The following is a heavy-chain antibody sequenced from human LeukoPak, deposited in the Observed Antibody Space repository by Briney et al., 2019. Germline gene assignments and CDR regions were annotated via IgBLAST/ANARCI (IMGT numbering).Heavy chain of an antibody. V-gene: IGHV1-2*02. D-gene: IGHD3-16*01. CDR1: GYTFTDYY. Sequence: ASVKVSCKASGYTFTDYYMHWVRQAPGQGLEWMGWINPNSGGTNYAQKFYARVTMTRDTSISTAYMELSRLRSDDTAVYYCARDNDSRDPPHFDYWGQGTLVTVSS. CDR2: INPNSGGT. J-gene: IGHJ4*02. CDR3: ARDNDSRDPPHFDY.